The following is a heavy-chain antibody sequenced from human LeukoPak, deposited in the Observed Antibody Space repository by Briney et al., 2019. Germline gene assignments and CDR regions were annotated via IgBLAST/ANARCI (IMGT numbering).Heavy chain of an antibody. Sequence: SVKVSCKASGGTFSSYAISWVRQAPGQGLEWMGGIIPIFGTANYAQKFQGRVTITADKSTSTAYMELSSLRSDDTAVYYCARDAGPIAVAGTFDYWGQGTLVTVSS. J-gene: IGHJ4*02. CDR2: IIPIFGTA. CDR1: GGTFSSYA. CDR3: ARDAGPIAVAGTFDY. V-gene: IGHV1-69*06. D-gene: IGHD6-19*01.